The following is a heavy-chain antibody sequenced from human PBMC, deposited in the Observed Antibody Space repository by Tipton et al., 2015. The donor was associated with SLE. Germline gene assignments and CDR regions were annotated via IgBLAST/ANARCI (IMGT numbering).Heavy chain of an antibody. CDR2: LSYSGST. CDR1: GGSLSSYY. V-gene: IGHV4-59*12. CDR3: ARARRTTSSHFDY. J-gene: IGHJ4*02. D-gene: IGHD1-14*01. Sequence: LRLSCTVSGGSLSSYYWSWIRQSPEKGLEWIGYLSYSGSTNYNPSLESRVTISVDTSKNQFSLRLTSMTPADTALYYCARARRTTSSHFDYWGQGTLVTVSS.